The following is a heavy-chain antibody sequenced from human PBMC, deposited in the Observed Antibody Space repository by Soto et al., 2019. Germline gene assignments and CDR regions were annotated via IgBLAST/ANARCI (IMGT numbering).Heavy chain of an antibody. CDR2: ISHSGST. Sequence: QVQLQQWGAGLLKPSETLSLTCAVYGGSFSCYYWSWIRQPPGKGLEWIGEISHSGSTNYNPSLTSRVTISIDPSQNQFSPRLSSVTAADAAVYYCARGLILWSRGTLVTVSS. CDR1: GGSFSCYY. V-gene: IGHV4-34*01. J-gene: IGHJ4*02. CDR3: ARGLIL.